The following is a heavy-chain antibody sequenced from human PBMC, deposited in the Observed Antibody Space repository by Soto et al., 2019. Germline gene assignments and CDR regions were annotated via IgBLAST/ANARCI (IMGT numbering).Heavy chain of an antibody. Sequence: ASVKVSCKASGYTFTSYGISWVRQAPGQGLEWMGWISAYNGNTNYAQKLQGRLTMTTDTSTSTAYMELRSLRSDDTAVYYCASSIAAAASLDPWGQGTLVTVSS. V-gene: IGHV1-18*04. CDR1: GYTFTSYG. CDR2: ISAYNGNT. J-gene: IGHJ5*02. CDR3: ASSIAAAASLDP. D-gene: IGHD6-13*01.